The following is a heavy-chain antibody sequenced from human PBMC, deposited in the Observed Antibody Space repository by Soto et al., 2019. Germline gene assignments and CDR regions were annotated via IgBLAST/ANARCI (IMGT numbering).Heavy chain of an antibody. CDR3: ASRGRYYGLDV. D-gene: IGHD3-10*01. V-gene: IGHV3-23*01. CDR1: GFTFSTYA. J-gene: IGHJ6*02. CDR2: ISDSRGSGRT. Sequence: GGSLRLSCSASGFTFSTYAMSWVRQAPGKGLEWVSVISDSRGSGRTYYADSVTGRFTIARDNFKNTLYLQMSSLRAEDTAVYYCASRGRYYGLDVWSQGTTVTVSS.